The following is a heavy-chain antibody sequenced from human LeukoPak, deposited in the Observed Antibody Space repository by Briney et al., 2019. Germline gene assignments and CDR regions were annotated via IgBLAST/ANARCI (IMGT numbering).Heavy chain of an antibody. CDR3: ARGRLTGYYI. D-gene: IGHD3-9*01. Sequence: PSETLSLTCTVSGGSISSGDCYWSWIRQPPGKGLEWIGYIYYSGSTYYNPSLESRVTISVDTSKNQFSLKLSSVTAADTAVYYCARGRLTGYYIWGQGTLVTVSS. V-gene: IGHV4-30-4*01. CDR1: GGSISSGDCY. CDR2: IYYSGST. J-gene: IGHJ4*02.